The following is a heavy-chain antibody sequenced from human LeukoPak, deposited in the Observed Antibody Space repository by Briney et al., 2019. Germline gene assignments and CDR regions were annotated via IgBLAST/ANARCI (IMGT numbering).Heavy chain of an antibody. CDR3: ARSPSYYYADY. V-gene: IGHV4-39*07. CDR2: IYYSGST. CDR1: GFTFSSYW. Sequence: GSLRLSCAASGFTFSSYWMSWVRQPPGKGLEWIGSIYYSGSTYYNPSLKSRVTISVDTSKNQLSLKLSSVTAADTAVYYCARSPSYYYADYWGQGTLVTVSS. J-gene: IGHJ4*02. D-gene: IGHD3-10*01.